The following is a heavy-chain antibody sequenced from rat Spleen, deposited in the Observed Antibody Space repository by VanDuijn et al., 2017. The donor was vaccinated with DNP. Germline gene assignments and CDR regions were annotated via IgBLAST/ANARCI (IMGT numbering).Heavy chain of an antibody. CDR2: IGSAGYAT. J-gene: IGHJ2*01. V-gene: IGHV5-22*01. CDR1: GFTFSDYY. CDR3: IRWNSGHFDY. Sequence: EVQLVESGGGLVQPGRSLKLSCAASGFTFSDYYMAWVRQAPTKGLEWVAYIGSAGYATYYGDSVKGRFTISRDNAKSTLYLQMNSLRSEDMATYYCIRWNSGHFDYWGQGVMVTVSS. D-gene: IGHD4-3*01.